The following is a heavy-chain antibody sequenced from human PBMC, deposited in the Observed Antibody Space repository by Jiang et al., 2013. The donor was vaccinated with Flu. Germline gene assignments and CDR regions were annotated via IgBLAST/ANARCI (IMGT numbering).Heavy chain of an antibody. Sequence: LLKPSETLSLTCAVYGGSFSGYYWSWIRQPPGKGLEWIGEINHSGSTNYNPSLKSRVTISVDTSKNQFSLKLSSVTAADTAVYYCARGVYYGDYVWVYFDYWGQGTLVTVSS. J-gene: IGHJ4*02. V-gene: IGHV4-34*01. CDR3: ARGVYYGDYVWVYFDY. D-gene: IGHD4-17*01. CDR1: GGSFSGYY. CDR2: INHSGST.